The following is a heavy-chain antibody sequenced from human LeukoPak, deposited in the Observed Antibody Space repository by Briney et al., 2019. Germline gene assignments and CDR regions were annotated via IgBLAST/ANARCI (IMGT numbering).Heavy chain of an antibody. CDR1: GYTFTAFY. Sequence: ASVKVSCKTSGYTFTAFYMHWVRQAPGQGLEWMGWINPNSGGTNYAQKFRGRVTMTRDTSINTAYMELSRLRSDDTAVYYCARRGTIFGVVGDYFHYWGQGTLVTVSS. V-gene: IGHV1-2*02. CDR3: ARRGTIFGVVGDYFHY. D-gene: IGHD3-3*01. CDR2: INPNSGGT. J-gene: IGHJ4*02.